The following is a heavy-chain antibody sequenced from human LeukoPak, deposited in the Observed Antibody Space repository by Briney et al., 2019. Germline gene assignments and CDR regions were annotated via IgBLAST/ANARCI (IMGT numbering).Heavy chain of an antibody. CDR3: ARDQTGVAVAGQRWGFSYYYYYMDV. CDR2: ISSSSSYI. V-gene: IGHV3-21*01. D-gene: IGHD6-19*01. Sequence: GGSLRLSCAASGFTFSSYSMNWVRQAPGKGLEWVSSISSSSSYIYYADSVKGRFTISRDNAKNSLYLQMNSLRAEGTAVYYCARDQTGVAVAGQRWGFSYYYYYMDVWGKGTTVTVSS. CDR1: GFTFSSYS. J-gene: IGHJ6*03.